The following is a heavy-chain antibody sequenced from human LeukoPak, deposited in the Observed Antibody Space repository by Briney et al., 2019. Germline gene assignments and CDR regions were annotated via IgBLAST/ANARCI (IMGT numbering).Heavy chain of an antibody. CDR3: AKATTPNYFDY. J-gene: IGHJ4*02. CDR2: IGGSGAGT. D-gene: IGHD2-15*01. V-gene: IGHV3-23*01. Sequence: GGSLRLSCAASGFTFSSYAMSWVRQAPGKGLEWVSAIGGSGAGTYYADSVKGRFTISRDNSKNTLYLQMNSLRAEDTAVYYCAKATTPNYFDYWGQGTLVTVSS. CDR1: GFTFSSYA.